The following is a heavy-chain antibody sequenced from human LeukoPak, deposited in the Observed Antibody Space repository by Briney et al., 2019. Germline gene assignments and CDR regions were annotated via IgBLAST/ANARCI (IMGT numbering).Heavy chain of an antibody. CDR1: GGSISSYY. V-gene: IGHV4-59*01. Sequence: SETLSLTCTVSGGSISSYYWSWIRQPPGKGLEWIGYIYYSGSTNYNPSLKSRVTISVDTSKNQFSLKLSSVTAADTAVYYCARDHAAGTSYGMDVWGQGTTVTVSS. CDR2: IYYSGST. CDR3: ARDHAAGTSYGMDV. J-gene: IGHJ6*02. D-gene: IGHD1-14*01.